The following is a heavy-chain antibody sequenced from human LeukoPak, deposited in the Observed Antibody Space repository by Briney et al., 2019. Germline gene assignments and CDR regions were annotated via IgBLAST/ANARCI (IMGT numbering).Heavy chain of an antibody. V-gene: IGHV4-61*02. J-gene: IGHJ6*03. CDR3: ASNGYYCIEL. CDR2: IYTSGST. D-gene: IGHD2-8*01. Sequence: PSETLSLTCTVSGGSISSGSYYWSWIRQPAGKGLEWIGRIYTSGSTNYNPSLKSRVTISVDTSKNQFSLRLSSVTAADTAVYYCASNGYYCIELWGRGTTVTVSS. CDR1: GGSISSGSYY.